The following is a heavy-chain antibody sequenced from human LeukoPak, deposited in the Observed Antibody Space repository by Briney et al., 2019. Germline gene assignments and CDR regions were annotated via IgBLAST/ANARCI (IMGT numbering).Heavy chain of an antibody. Sequence: GESLKISCKGSGYSFTSYWISWVRQMPGKGLEWMGRIDPSDSYTNYSPSFQGHVTISADKSISTAYLQWSSLKASDTAMYYCARLRGIAARPRAYYYYGMDVRGQGTTVTVSS. CDR1: GYSFTSYW. V-gene: IGHV5-10-1*01. CDR2: IDPSDSYT. CDR3: ARLRGIAARPRAYYYYGMDV. D-gene: IGHD6-6*01. J-gene: IGHJ6*02.